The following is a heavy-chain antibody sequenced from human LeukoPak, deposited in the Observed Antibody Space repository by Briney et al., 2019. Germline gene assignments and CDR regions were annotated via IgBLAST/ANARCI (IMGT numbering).Heavy chain of an antibody. Sequence: GGSLRLSCAASGFTFSNAWMSWVRQAPGKGLEWVGRIKSKTDGGTTDYAAPVKGRFTISRDDSKNTLYLQMNSLKTEDTAVYYCTAEEGYCSSTSCRNWFDPWGQGTLVTVSS. V-gene: IGHV3-15*01. CDR3: TAEEGYCSSTSCRNWFDP. J-gene: IGHJ5*02. CDR2: IKSKTDGGTT. CDR1: GFTFSNAW. D-gene: IGHD2-2*01.